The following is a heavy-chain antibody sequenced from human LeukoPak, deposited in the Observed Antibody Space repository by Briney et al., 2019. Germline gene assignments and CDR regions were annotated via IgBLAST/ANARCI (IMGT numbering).Heavy chain of an antibody. D-gene: IGHD2-2*01. V-gene: IGHV3-23*01. CDR2: ITLSGGST. CDR1: GFIVTNNY. J-gene: IGHJ6*03. Sequence: GGSLRLSCAASGFIVTNNYMSWVRQAPGKGLEWVASITLSGGSTFYADSVKGRFTISRDNSKNTLYLQMNSLSAEDTAVYYCAKRGNPAVGHHYLDVWGKGTTVSVSS. CDR3: AKRGNPAVGHHYLDV.